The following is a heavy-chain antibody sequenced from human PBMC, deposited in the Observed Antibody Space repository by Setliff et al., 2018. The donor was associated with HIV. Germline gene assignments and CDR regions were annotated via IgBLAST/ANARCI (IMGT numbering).Heavy chain of an antibody. CDR2: INHSGST. J-gene: IGHJ4*02. CDR1: VESFSGFY. Sequence: KPSETLSLTCAVYVESFSGFYWSWIRQPPGKGLEWIGEINHSGSTNYNPSLKSRVTISVDTSKNQFSLKLSFVTAADTAVYYCARGWFGGYYFDYWGQGTLVTVSS. V-gene: IGHV4-34*01. D-gene: IGHD3-10*01. CDR3: ARGWFGGYYFDY.